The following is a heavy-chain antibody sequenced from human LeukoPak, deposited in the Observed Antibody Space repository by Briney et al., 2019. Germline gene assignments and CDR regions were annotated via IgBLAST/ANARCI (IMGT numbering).Heavy chain of an antibody. CDR2: INPNSGGT. J-gene: IGHJ6*03. D-gene: IGHD2-2*01. Sequence: PGRSLRLSCAASGFTFSSYAMHWVRQAPGQGLEWMGWINPNSGGTNYAQKFQGRVTMTRDTSISTAYMELSRLRSDDTAVYYCARVVVPAAITRLGPQYYYYMDVWGKGTTVTISS. CDR1: GFTFSSYA. CDR3: ARVVVPAAITRLGPQYYYYMDV. V-gene: IGHV1-2*02.